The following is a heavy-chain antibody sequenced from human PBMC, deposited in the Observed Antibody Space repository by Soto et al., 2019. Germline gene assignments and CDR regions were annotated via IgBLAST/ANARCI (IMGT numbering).Heavy chain of an antibody. CDR3: AREGDYDILTGYYIIHYYYGMDV. V-gene: IGHV1-18*01. Sequence: QVQLVQSGAEVKKPGASVKVSCKASGYTFTSYGISWVRQAPGQGLEWMGWISAYNGNTNYAQKLQGRGTMTTDTSXXTAYMELXSLXSDDTAVYYCAREGDYDILTGYYIIHYYYGMDVWGQGTTVTVSS. D-gene: IGHD3-9*01. CDR2: ISAYNGNT. J-gene: IGHJ6*02. CDR1: GYTFTSYG.